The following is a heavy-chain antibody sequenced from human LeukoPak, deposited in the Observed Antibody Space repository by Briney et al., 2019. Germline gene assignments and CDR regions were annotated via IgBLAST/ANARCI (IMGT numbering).Heavy chain of an antibody. CDR1: GYTFTGYY. CDR2: INPNSGGT. V-gene: IGHV1-2*02. J-gene: IGHJ3*02. CDR3: ARGLYSGSYLNAFDI. Sequence: ASVKVSCKASGYTFTGYYMHWVRQAPGQGLEWMGWINPNSGGTNYAQKFQGRVTITRNTSISTAYMELSSLRSEDTAVYYCARGLYSGSYLNAFDIWGQGTMVTVSS. D-gene: IGHD1-26*01.